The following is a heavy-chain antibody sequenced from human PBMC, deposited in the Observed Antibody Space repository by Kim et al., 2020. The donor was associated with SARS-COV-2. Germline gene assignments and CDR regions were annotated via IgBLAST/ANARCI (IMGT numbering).Heavy chain of an antibody. CDR3: ARYTVTTPWFDP. Sequence: YYNPSLKSRVTISVDTSKNQFSLKLSSVTAADTAVYYCARYTVTTPWFDPWGQGTLVTVSS. V-gene: IGHV4-39*01. D-gene: IGHD4-17*01. J-gene: IGHJ5*02.